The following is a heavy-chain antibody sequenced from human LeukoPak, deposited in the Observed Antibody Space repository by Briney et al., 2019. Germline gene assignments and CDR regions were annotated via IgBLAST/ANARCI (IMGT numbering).Heavy chain of an antibody. D-gene: IGHD6-13*01. J-gene: IGHJ4*02. V-gene: IGHV1-18*01. CDR3: ATDIAAAGPNAFDY. CDR1: GYTFTSYG. CDR2: ISAYNGNT. Sequence: ASVKVSCKASGYTFTSYGISWVRQAPGLGLEWMGWISAYNGNTNYAQKLQGRVTMTTDTSTSTAYMELRSLRSDDTAVYYCATDIAAAGPNAFDYWGQGTLVTVSS.